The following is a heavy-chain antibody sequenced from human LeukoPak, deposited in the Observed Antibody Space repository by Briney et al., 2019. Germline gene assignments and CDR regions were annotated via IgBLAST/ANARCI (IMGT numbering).Heavy chain of an antibody. Sequence: LQGRVTMTTDTSTSTAYMELRSLRSDDTAVYYCARVFLQTTNRFDPWGQGTLVTVSS. D-gene: IGHD1-7*01. CDR3: ARVFLQTTNRFDP. V-gene: IGHV1-18*01. J-gene: IGHJ5*02.